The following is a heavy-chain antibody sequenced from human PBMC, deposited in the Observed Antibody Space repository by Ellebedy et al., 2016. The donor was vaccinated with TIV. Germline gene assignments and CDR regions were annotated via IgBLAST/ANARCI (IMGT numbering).Heavy chain of an antibody. CDR3: ARDTTMVDSGYYSGGGGPGTG. V-gene: IGHV1-18*01. J-gene: IGHJ4*02. D-gene: IGHD3-3*01. CDR2: ISAYNGNT. CDR1: GYTFTSYG. Sequence: ASVKVSXXASGYTFTSYGISWVRQAPGQGLEWMGWISAYNGNTNYAQKLQGRVTMTTDTSTSTAYMELRSLRSDDTAVYYCARDTTMVDSGYYSGGGGPGTGWGQGTLVTVSS.